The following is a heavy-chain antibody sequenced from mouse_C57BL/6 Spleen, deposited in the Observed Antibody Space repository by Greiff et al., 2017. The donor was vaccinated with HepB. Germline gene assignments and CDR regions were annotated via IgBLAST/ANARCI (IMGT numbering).Heavy chain of an antibody. V-gene: IGHV1-52*01. D-gene: IGHD6-1*01. CDR1: GYTFTSYW. CDR3: ARSRQLDY. Sequence: VQLQQSGTVLARPGASVKMSCKTSGYTFTSYWMHWVKQRPRQGLEWIGNIDPSDSETHYNQKFKDKATLTVDKSSSTAYMQLSSLTSEDSAVYYCARSRQLDYWGQGTTLTVSS. CDR2: IDPSDSET. J-gene: IGHJ2*01.